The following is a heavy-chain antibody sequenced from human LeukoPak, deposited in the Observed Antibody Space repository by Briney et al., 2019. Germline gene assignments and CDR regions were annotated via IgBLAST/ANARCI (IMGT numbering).Heavy chain of an antibody. D-gene: IGHD4-17*01. J-gene: IGHJ5*01. CDR2: ISTTT. Sequence: GALSLSCAASGFPFSSYAMSWIRPVPAKGLEWVSAISTTTYYADFVEGRFTISRDNSKNTLYLQMNSLRAEDTAVYYCAKPIGPRYGDYHNSCFDSWGQGTLVTVSS. CDR1: GFPFSSYA. CDR3: AKPIGPRYGDYHNSCFDS. V-gene: IGHV3-23*01.